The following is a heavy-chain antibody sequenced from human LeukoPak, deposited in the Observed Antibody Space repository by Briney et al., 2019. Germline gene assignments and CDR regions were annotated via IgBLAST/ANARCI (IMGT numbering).Heavy chain of an antibody. CDR3: ARDLYRIVVVPHYFDY. V-gene: IGHV3-7*01. CDR1: GFTFSSYW. D-gene: IGHD3-22*01. Sequence: GGSLRLSCAASGFTFSSYWMSWVRQAPGKGLEWVANIKQDGSEKYYVDSVKGRFTISRDNAKNSLYLQMNSLSAEDTAVYYCARDLYRIVVVPHYFDYWGQGTLVTVSS. J-gene: IGHJ4*02. CDR2: IKQDGSEK.